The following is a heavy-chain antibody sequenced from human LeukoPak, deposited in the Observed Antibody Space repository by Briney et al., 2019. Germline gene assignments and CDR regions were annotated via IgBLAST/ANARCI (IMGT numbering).Heavy chain of an antibody. J-gene: IGHJ4*02. V-gene: IGHV1-2*02. CDR2: INPNSGGT. CDR1: GYTFTGYY. Sequence: GASVKVSCKASGYTFTGYYMHWVRRAPGQGLEWMGWINPNSGGTNYAQKFQGRVTMTRDTSISTAYMELSRLRSDDTAVYYCASEPYSSSWPFDYWGQGTLVTVSS. CDR3: ASEPYSSSWPFDY. D-gene: IGHD6-13*01.